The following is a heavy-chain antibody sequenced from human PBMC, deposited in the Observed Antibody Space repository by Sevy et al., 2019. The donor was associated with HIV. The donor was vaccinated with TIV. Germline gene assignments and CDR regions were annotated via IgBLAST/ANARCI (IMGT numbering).Heavy chain of an antibody. J-gene: IGHJ5*02. CDR3: ARAPPVRSGDDSLNWFDP. D-gene: IGHD5-12*01. Sequence: SQTLSLTCSVSGGPISSYYWSWIRQPPGKRLEWIGYIHYSGSTNYNPSLNSRLTISVDTSKNQFSLRLTSVTAAETAVYYCARAPPVRSGDDSLNWFDPWGQGILVTVSS. CDR1: GGPISSYY. CDR2: IHYSGST. V-gene: IGHV4-59*01.